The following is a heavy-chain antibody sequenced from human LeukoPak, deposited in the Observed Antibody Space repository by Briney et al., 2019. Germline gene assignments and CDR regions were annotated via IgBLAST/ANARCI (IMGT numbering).Heavy chain of an antibody. CDR3: AKDSPGGIAVS. V-gene: IGHV3-9*01. Sequence: GGSLRLSCAASGFTLDDYAMHWVRQAPGKGLEWVSGISWNSGSIGYADSVKDRFTISRDNAKNSLYLQMNSPRAEDTALYYCAKDSPGGIAVSWGQGTLVTVSS. D-gene: IGHD6-19*01. CDR2: ISWNSGSI. CDR1: GFTLDDYA. J-gene: IGHJ5*02.